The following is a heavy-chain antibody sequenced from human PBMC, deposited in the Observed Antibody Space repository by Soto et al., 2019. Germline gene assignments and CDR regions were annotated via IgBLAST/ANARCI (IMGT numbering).Heavy chain of an antibody. D-gene: IGHD6-6*01. J-gene: IGHJ4*02. CDR2: ISSSSSYI. CDR3: ERDLYSSSARYFNY. V-gene: IGHV3-21*01. CDR1: GFTFSSYS. Sequence: EVQLVESGGGLVKPGGSLRLSCAASGFTFSSYSMNWVRQAPGKGLEWVSSISSSSSYIYYADTVKGRFTISRDNATNSLYLQMNSLRAEDTAVYYCERDLYSSSARYFNYWGQGTLVTVSS.